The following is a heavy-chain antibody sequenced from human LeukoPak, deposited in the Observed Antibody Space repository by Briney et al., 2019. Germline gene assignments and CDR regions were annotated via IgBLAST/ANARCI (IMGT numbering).Heavy chain of an antibody. CDR2: ISGSGGGGTI. D-gene: IGHD6-19*01. Sequence: PGGSLRLSCAASGFTFTSYAMSWVRQAPGKGLVCVSTISGSGGGGTIYYADSVKGRFTISRDNSKNKLYLQMNSLRAEDTAVYSCAKDLYTTGWWGYFDYWGQGTLVTVSS. V-gene: IGHV3-23*01. J-gene: IGHJ4*02. CDR3: AKDLYTTGWWGYFDY. CDR1: GFTFTSYA.